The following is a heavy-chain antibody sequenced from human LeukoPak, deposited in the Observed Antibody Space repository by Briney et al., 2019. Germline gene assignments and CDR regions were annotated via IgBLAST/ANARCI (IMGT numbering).Heavy chain of an antibody. CDR2: ISSSSSYI. Sequence: GGSLRLSCAASGFTFSSYSMNWVRQAPGKGLEWVSSISSSSSYICYADSVKGRFTISRDNAKNSLYLQMNSLRAEDTAVYYCAKLELEASLDYWGQGTLVTVSS. J-gene: IGHJ4*02. CDR1: GFTFSSYS. V-gene: IGHV3-21*01. CDR3: AKLELEASLDY. D-gene: IGHD1-7*01.